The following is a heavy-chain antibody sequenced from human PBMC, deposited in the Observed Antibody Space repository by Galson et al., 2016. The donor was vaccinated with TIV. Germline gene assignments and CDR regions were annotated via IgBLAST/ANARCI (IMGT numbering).Heavy chain of an antibody. CDR2: INPKSGNT. J-gene: IGHJ6*02. D-gene: IGHD2-2*01. V-gene: IGHV1-2*06. CDR1: GYTFTDYY. CDR3: ARDDCRSTSGDGTDPYHSGMDV. Sequence: SVKVSCKASGYTFTDYYIHWVRQAPGQGLEWMGRINPKSGNTHYSQNLKGRVTVTRDTSISTHYMELSSLRSDDTAVYYCARDDCRSTSGDGTDPYHSGMDVWGQGTTVTVSS.